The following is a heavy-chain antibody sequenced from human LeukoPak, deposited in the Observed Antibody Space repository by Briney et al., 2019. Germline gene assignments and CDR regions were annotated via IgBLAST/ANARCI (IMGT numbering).Heavy chain of an antibody. J-gene: IGHJ2*01. CDR2: IYYSGIT. V-gene: IGHV4-39*01. D-gene: IGHD6-13*01. Sequence: SETLSLTCTVSGGSISSSSYYWGWIRQPPGKGLEWIVSIYYSGITYYNPSLKSRVTISVDTSKNQFSLKLSSVTAADTAVYYCARTYDAAAGTLYTVYFDLWGRGTLVTVSS. CDR3: ARTYDAAAGTLYTVYFDL. CDR1: GGSISSSSYY.